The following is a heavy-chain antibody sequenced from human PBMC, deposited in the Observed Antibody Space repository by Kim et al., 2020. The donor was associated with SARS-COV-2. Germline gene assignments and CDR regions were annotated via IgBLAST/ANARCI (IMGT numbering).Heavy chain of an antibody. J-gene: IGHJ6*02. Sequence: GESLKISCKGSGYSFTSYWIGWVRQMPGKGLEWMGIIYPGDSDTRYSPSFQGQVTISADKSISTAYLRWSSLKASDTAMYYCARGPCIAAAGGTKSVYYGMDVWGQGTTVTVSS. CDR1: GYSFTSYW. CDR2: IYPGDSDT. D-gene: IGHD6-13*01. CDR3: ARGPCIAAAGGTKSVYYGMDV. V-gene: IGHV5-51*01.